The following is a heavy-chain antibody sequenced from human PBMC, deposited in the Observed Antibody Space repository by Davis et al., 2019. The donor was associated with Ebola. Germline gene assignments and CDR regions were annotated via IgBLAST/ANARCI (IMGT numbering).Heavy chain of an antibody. CDR2: MNPNSGNT. V-gene: IGHV1-8*01. CDR1: GYTFTSYD. D-gene: IGHD3-10*01. CDR3: ARAPTWSEINYYCLDY. Sequence: AASVKVSCKASGYTFTSYDINWVRQATGQGLEWMGWMNPNSGNTGYAQKFQGRITMTRNTSISTAYMDLSSLRSDDTAVYYCARAPTWSEINYYCLDYWGQGTLVTVSS. J-gene: IGHJ4*02.